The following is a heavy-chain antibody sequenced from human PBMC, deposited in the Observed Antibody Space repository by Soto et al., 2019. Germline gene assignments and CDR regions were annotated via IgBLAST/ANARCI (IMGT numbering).Heavy chain of an antibody. D-gene: IGHD5-12*01. CDR2: ISSSSSYI. CDR3: ARIRVDSGLDI. CDR1: GFTFSSYA. Sequence: PGGSLRLSCAASGFTFSSYAMSWVRQAPGKGLEWVSSISSSSSYIYYADSVKGRFTISRDNAKNSLYLQMNSLRAEDTAVYYCARIRVDSGLDIWGQGTMVTVSS. J-gene: IGHJ3*02. V-gene: IGHV3-21*01.